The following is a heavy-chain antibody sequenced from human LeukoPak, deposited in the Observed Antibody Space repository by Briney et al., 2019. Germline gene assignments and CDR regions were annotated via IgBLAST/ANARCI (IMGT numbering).Heavy chain of an antibody. CDR2: IYSGGST. V-gene: IGHV3-66*01. J-gene: IGHJ4*02. CDR3: ARDRGYYDSSGYTQ. D-gene: IGHD3-22*01. CDR1: GFTVSSNY. Sequence: GGSLRFSCAASGFTVSSNYMSWVRQAPGKGLEWVSVIYSGGSTYYADSVKGRFTISRDNSKNTLYLQMNSLRAEDTAVYYCARDRGYYDSSGYTQWGQGTLVTVSS.